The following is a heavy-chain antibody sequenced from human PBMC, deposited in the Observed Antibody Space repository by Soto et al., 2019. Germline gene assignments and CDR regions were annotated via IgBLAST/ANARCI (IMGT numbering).Heavy chain of an antibody. CDR2: IDPSDSYT. Sequence: EVQLMQSGAEVKKPGESLRISCKGSGYSFTNYWISWVRQMPGKGLEWMGRIDPSDSYTSYSPSFQGHVTMSADKSISTAYLQWSSLKASDNAMYYCARCCGESAEGYGFDFWGQGTLVTVSS. J-gene: IGHJ3*01. CDR1: GYSFTNYW. D-gene: IGHD3-10*01. CDR3: ARCCGESAEGYGFDF. V-gene: IGHV5-10-1*01.